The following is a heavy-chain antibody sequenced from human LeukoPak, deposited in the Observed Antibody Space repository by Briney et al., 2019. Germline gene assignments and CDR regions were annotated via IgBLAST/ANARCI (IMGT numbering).Heavy chain of an antibody. CDR2: ISQDQITK. Sequence: GGSLRLSCAASGFSFSDYWMGWVRQTPEKGLEWVAKISQDQITKYYLGSVNGRFTVSRDNAKNYLFLQMNSLKAEDTAVYFCARDPEWGALDYWGQGTLVTVSS. D-gene: IGHD1-26*01. V-gene: IGHV3-7*03. CDR1: GFSFSDYW. J-gene: IGHJ4*02. CDR3: ARDPEWGALDY.